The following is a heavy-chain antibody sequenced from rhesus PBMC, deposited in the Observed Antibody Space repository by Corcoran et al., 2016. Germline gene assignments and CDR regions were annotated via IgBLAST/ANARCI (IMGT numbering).Heavy chain of an antibody. Sequence: QVQLQESGPGLVNPSETLSLTCAVSGGYLRSYWWSWIRPPPGKGLEWIGEINGYSGSTNSTPSLKSRVTISKDASKNQFSLKLSSVTAADTAVYYCAYIVVVLTAHNRFDVWGPGVLVTVSS. CDR2: INGYSGST. J-gene: IGHJ5-1*01. V-gene: IGHV4-80*01. CDR1: GGYLRSYW. D-gene: IGHD2-15*01. CDR3: AYIVVVLTAHNRFDV.